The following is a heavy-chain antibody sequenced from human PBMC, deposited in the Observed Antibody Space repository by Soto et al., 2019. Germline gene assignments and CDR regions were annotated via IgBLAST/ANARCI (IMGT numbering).Heavy chain of an antibody. J-gene: IGHJ3*02. CDR2: IIPIFGTA. V-gene: IGHV1-69*01. Sequence: QVQLVQSGAEVKKPGSSVKVSCKASGGTFSSYAISWVRQAPGQGLEWMGGIIPIFGTANYAQKFQGRVTITADESTSTAYMELSSLRSEDTAVYYCARRANYYDMSVGGHDAFDIWGQGTMVTVS. CDR1: GGTFSSYA. D-gene: IGHD3-22*01. CDR3: ARRANYYDMSVGGHDAFDI.